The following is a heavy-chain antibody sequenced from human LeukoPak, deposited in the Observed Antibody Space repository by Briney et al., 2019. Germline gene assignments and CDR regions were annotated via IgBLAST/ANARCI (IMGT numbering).Heavy chain of an antibody. D-gene: IGHD3-22*01. Sequence: SETLSLTCTVSGGSLSSYYWSWIRQPAGKGLEWIGRIYTSGSTNYNPSLKSRVTMSVDTSKNQFSLKLSSVTAADTAVYYCARDLGYDSSGYLGKYYFDYWGQGTLVTVSS. CDR2: IYTSGST. J-gene: IGHJ4*02. CDR3: ARDLGYDSSGYLGKYYFDY. V-gene: IGHV4-4*07. CDR1: GGSLSSYY.